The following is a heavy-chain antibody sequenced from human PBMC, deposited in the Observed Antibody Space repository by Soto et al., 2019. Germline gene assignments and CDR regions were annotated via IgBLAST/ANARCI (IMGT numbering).Heavy chain of an antibody. J-gene: IGHJ4*02. CDR3: VRGSNGWSAMDY. V-gene: IGHV3-74*01. CDR1: GFTFSDYW. Sequence: EVQLVESGGGLLQPGGSLGLSCTASGFTFSDYWMYWVRQVSGKGLLWVSRISGDGSSTYYADSVKGRFTISRDNAKNMLYLHMGRLRAEDTAVYYCVRGSNGWSAMDYWGQGILVTVS. CDR2: ISGDGSST. D-gene: IGHD6-19*01.